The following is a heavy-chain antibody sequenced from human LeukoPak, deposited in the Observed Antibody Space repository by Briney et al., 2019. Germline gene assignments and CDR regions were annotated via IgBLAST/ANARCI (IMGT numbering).Heavy chain of an antibody. CDR1: GGSFSGYY. Sequence: SETLSLTCAVYGGSFSGYYWSWIRQPPGKGLEWIGEINHSGSTNYNPSLKSRVTISVDTSKNQFSLKLSSVTAADTAVYYCASAGIAVAGDALDIWGQGTMVTVSS. J-gene: IGHJ3*02. CDR3: ASAGIAVAGDALDI. D-gene: IGHD6-19*01. CDR2: INHSGST. V-gene: IGHV4-34*01.